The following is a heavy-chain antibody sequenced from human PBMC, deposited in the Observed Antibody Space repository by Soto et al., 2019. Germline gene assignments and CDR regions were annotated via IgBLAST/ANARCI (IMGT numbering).Heavy chain of an antibody. V-gene: IGHV4-59*08. D-gene: IGHD1-26*01. CDR3: ARHRWELGAFDI. CDR1: GGSISSYY. CDR2: IYYSGRI. Sequence: SETLSLTCTVSGGSISSYYWSWLRQPPGKGLEWIGYIYYSGRINYNPSLESRVTISVDTSKNQFSLKLSSVTAADTAVYYCARHRWELGAFDIWGQGTMVTVSS. J-gene: IGHJ3*02.